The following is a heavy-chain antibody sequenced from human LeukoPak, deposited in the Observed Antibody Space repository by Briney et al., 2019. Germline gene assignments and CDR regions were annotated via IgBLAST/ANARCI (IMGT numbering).Heavy chain of an antibody. Sequence: GRSLRLSCAASGFTFSSYAMRWVRPAPGKGLEWVSAISGSGGSTYYADSVKGRFTISRDNSKNTLYLQMNSLRAEDTAVYYCAKYPGDGYNNFDYWGQGTLVTVSS. CDR1: GFTFSSYA. D-gene: IGHD5-24*01. J-gene: IGHJ4*02. CDR3: AKYPGDGYNNFDY. V-gene: IGHV3-23*01. CDR2: ISGSGGST.